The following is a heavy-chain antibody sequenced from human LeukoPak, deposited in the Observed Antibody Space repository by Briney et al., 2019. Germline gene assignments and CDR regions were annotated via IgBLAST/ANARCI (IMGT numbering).Heavy chain of an antibody. Sequence: SETLSLTCTVSGASIRSHYWGWIRQPPGKGLEWIGNIYYTGTTYYAPSLKSRVTISIDTSKSQFSLKVSSVTGADTAVYYCARVVAVAGTFPDSWGQGTLVTVSS. D-gene: IGHD6-19*01. V-gene: IGHV4-39*07. CDR3: ARVVAVAGTFPDS. CDR2: IYYTGTT. CDR1: GASIRSHY. J-gene: IGHJ4*02.